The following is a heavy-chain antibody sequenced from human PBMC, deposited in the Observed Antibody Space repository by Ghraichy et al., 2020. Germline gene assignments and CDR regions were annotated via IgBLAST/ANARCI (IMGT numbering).Heavy chain of an antibody. D-gene: IGHD3-16*02. CDR3: AADGSGYHAPNDY. CDR1: GFSFRHFG. V-gene: IGHV3-30*02. Sequence: GESLNISCAASGFSFRHFGMHWVRQAPGKGLEWVSFIHSDGDIKYYAESVKGRFTISRDNSKSTVNLQMNSLRVEDTAVYYCAADGSGYHAPNDYWGQGTLVTVSS. CDR2: IHSDGDIK. J-gene: IGHJ4*02.